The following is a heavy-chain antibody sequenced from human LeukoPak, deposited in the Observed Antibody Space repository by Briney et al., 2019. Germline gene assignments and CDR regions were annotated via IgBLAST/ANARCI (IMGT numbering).Heavy chain of an antibody. D-gene: IGHD2/OR15-2a*01. Sequence: GGSLRLSCAASGLIFSGYTMNWVRQAPGKGLEWVSYISSSSSTIYYADSVKGRFTISRDNAKNSLYLQMNSLRAEDTAVYYCARVIYMDVWGTGTTVTVSS. CDR2: ISSSSSTI. J-gene: IGHJ6*03. V-gene: IGHV3-48*01. CDR1: GLIFSGYT. CDR3: ARVIYMDV.